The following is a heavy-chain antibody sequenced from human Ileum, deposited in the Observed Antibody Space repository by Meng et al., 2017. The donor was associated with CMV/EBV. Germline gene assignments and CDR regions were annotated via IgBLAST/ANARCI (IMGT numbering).Heavy chain of an antibody. D-gene: IGHD2-2*01. Sequence: GGSLRLSCAASGFTFSNYWMSWVRQTPGKGLEWVANINQDGSEKYYVDSVKGRFTISRDNAKNSLYLQMNSLRAEDTAVYYCARDANCSSTSCYLSAYYYSMDVWGQGTTVTVSS. CDR1: GFTFSNYW. CDR3: ARDANCSSTSCYLSAYYYSMDV. J-gene: IGHJ6*02. V-gene: IGHV3-7*01. CDR2: INQDGSEK.